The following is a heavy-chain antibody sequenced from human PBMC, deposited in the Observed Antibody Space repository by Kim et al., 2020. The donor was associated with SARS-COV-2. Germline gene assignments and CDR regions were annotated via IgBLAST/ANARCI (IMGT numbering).Heavy chain of an antibody. CDR2: ISGSDINT. J-gene: IGHJ4*02. V-gene: IGHV3-23*01. CDR3: AKDDRYGDYVDY. CDR1: GFTFSSYD. Sequence: GGSLRLSCAASGFTFSSYDMSWVRQAPGKGLEWVSGISGSDINTYYADSVKGRFTISRDNPKNTLSVQMNSLRAEDTAVYYCAKDDRYGDYVDYWGQGTL. D-gene: IGHD4-17*01.